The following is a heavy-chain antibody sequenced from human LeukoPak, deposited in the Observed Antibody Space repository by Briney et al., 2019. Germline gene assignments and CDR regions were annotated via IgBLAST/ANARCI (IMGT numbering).Heavy chain of an antibody. D-gene: IGHD6-13*01. Sequence: ASVKVSCMASGYNFNDYYIYWVRQAPGHGLESMGYIHPDGGSTNYAQKFQGRVAMTEDTTTDTAYMELSGLTSEDTAVYYCGTDTRGGAAGDMDVWGKGTTVTVSS. V-gene: IGHV1-46*02. CDR3: GTDTRGGAAGDMDV. CDR2: IHPDGGST. CDR1: GYNFNDYY. J-gene: IGHJ6*03.